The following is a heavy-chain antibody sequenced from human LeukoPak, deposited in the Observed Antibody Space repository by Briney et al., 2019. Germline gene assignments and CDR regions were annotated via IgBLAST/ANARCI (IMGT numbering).Heavy chain of an antibody. CDR3: ARGPSGYSSSWRGRFYY. CDR1: GGSFSGYY. CDR2: INHSGST. J-gene: IGHJ4*02. V-gene: IGHV4-34*01. D-gene: IGHD6-13*01. Sequence: SETLSLTCAVYGGSFSGYYWSWIRQPPGKGLEWLGEINHSGSTNYNPSLKSRVTISVDTSKNQFSLKLSSVTAADTAVYYCARGPSGYSSSWRGRFYYWGQGTLVTVSS.